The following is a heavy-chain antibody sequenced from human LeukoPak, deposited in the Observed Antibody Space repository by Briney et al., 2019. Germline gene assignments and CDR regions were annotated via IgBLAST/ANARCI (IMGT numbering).Heavy chain of an antibody. CDR3: ARSSEWELVLRG. CDR1: GGSFSGYY. CDR2: INHSGST. Sequence: SETLSLTCAVYGGSFSGYYWSWIRQPPGKGLEWIGEINHSGSTNYNPSLKSRVTISVDTSKNQFSLKLSSVTAADTAVYYCARSSEWELVLRGWGQGTLVTVSS. J-gene: IGHJ4*02. D-gene: IGHD1-26*01. V-gene: IGHV4-34*01.